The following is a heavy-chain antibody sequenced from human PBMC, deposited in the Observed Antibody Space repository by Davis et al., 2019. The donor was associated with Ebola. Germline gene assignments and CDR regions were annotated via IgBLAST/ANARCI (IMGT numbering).Heavy chain of an antibody. CDR2: IYYSGST. J-gene: IGHJ4*02. V-gene: IGHV4-31*03. D-gene: IGHD3-22*01. CDR3: ARLVPPRTYCYDNGGSN. CDR1: GGSISSGGYY. Sequence: MPSETLSLTCTVSGGSISSGGYYWSWNRQHPGKGLEWIGYIYYSGSTYYNPSLKSRVTISVDTSKNQFSLKLSSVTAADTAVYFCARLVPPRTYCYDNGGSNWGQGILVTVSS.